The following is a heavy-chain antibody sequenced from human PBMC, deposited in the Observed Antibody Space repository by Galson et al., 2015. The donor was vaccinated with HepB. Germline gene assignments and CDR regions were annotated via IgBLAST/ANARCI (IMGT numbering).Heavy chain of an antibody. V-gene: IGHV3-30*18. Sequence: SLRLSCAASGFPFSGYGMPWVRQAPGKGLEWLAVLSDDGGSACYADPVKGRFTISRDNSKNTLYLLMNSLRAEDTAVYYGAKSGCIEGICNDPIDNWGQGTLVTVSS. CDR2: LSDDGGSA. J-gene: IGHJ4*02. CDR3: AKSGCIEGICNDPIDN. CDR1: GFPFSGYG. D-gene: IGHD2-15*01.